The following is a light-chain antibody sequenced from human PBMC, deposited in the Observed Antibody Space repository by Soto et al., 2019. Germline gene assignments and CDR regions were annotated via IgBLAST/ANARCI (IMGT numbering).Light chain of an antibody. CDR3: MQATHWPWT. CDR2: TVS. CDR1: QSLRYRDGNTY. Sequence: DVVMTQSPRSLPVTPGQPASISCRSSQSLRYRDGNTYLNWFQQRPGQSPRRLIYTVSKRDSGVPDRFSGSGSDTDFTLRISRVEAEDAGVYYSMQATHWPWTLGQGTKVEIK. J-gene: IGKJ1*01. V-gene: IGKV2-30*01.